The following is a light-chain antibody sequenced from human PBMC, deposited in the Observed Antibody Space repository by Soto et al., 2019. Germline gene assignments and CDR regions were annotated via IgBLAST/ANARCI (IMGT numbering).Light chain of an antibody. CDR1: QNLGTLY. CDR3: QLLIN. V-gene: IGKV3-20*01. J-gene: IGKJ5*01. CDR2: DAS. Sequence: EIVLTQSPGTVSLSPGERGTLSCRASQNLGTLYLAWFQQKSGQAPRLLIYDASNRATGIPARFSGSGSGTDFTPTISRLEPEDFAVYFCQLLINFGQGTRLEIK.